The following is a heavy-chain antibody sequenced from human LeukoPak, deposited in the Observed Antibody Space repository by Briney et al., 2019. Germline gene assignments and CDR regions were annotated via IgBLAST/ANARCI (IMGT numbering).Heavy chain of an antibody. Sequence: GGSLRLSCAASGFTFSSYAMSWVRQAPGKGLEWVSGISGSGDNTYYADSVKGRFTISRDNSKNTLYVQVNSLGTEGTAAYYCAKGSYYDSSGSFYFDYWGQGTVVSVPS. V-gene: IGHV3-23*01. J-gene: IGHJ4*02. CDR2: ISGSGDNT. CDR1: GFTFSSYA. D-gene: IGHD3-22*01. CDR3: AKGSYYDSSGSFYFDY.